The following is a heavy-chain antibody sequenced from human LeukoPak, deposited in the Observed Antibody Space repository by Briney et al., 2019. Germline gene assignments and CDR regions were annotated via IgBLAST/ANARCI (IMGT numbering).Heavy chain of an antibody. CDR2: IYYSGST. CDR1: GGSISSYY. CDR3: ARWAGSWTARWYDY. J-gene: IGHJ4*02. Sequence: SETLSLTCTVSGGSISSYYWSWIRQPPGKGLEWIGYIYYSGSTNCNPSLKSRVTISVDTSKNQFSLKLSSVTAADTAVYYCARWAGSWTARWYDYWGQGTLVTVSS. D-gene: IGHD6-13*01. V-gene: IGHV4-59*01.